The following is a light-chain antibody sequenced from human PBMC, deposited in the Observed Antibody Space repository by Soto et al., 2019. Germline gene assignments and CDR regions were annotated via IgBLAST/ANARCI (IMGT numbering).Light chain of an antibody. J-gene: IGLJ1*01. V-gene: IGLV2-18*02. CDR3: CSYAGGHTRV. CDR1: SSDVAIYNR. Sequence: QSALTQPRSVSGSPGQSVTISCTGLSSDVAIYNRVSWYQQPPGTAPRLIIYEVSNRPSGVPGRFSGSRSGNTASLAISGLQAEDEADYYCCSYAGGHTRVFGTGTKVTVL. CDR2: EVS.